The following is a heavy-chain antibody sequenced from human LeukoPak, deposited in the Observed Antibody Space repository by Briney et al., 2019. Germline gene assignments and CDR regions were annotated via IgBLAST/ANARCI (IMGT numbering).Heavy chain of an antibody. D-gene: IGHD4-23*01. CDR2: IYYSRSA. Sequence: SETLSLTCTVSGGSISSSSYYWGWIRQPPGKGLEWIGYIYYSRSAYYNPSLKSRVTISVDTSKNQFSLKLSSVTAADTAVYYCARVAMTTVVTGPGYWGQGTLVTVSS. CDR1: GGSISSSSYY. J-gene: IGHJ4*02. CDR3: ARVAMTTVVTGPGY. V-gene: IGHV4-31*03.